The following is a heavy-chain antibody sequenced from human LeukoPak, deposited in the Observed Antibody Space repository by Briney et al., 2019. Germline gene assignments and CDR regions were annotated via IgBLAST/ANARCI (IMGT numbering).Heavy chain of an antibody. V-gene: IGHV3-48*03. CDR3: ARDVWVDP. CDR1: GFTFSSHE. CDR2: ISSGGSTI. Sequence: PGGSLRLSCAASGFTFSSHEMNWVRQPPGKGLEWVSYISSGGSTIYYADSVKGRFTVSRDNAKNSLYLQMNSLRAEDTALYYCARDVWVDPWGQGTLVTVSS. J-gene: IGHJ5*02.